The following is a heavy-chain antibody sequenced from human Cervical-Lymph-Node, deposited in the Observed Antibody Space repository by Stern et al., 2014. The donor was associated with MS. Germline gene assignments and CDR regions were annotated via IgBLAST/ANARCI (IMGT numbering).Heavy chain of an antibody. CDR1: GFTFSTYA. D-gene: IGHD3-10*01. CDR3: ARGGRGVGLEY. Sequence: VQLAESGGGVVQPGRSPSLSCVASGFTFSTYAMHWVRQAPGKGLEWVAFVSYDGTQRNSTDSVKARFTISRDNSKNTLYLHMNSLRDEDTAVYFCARGGRGVGLEYWGQGALVTVSS. V-gene: IGHV3-30-3*01. CDR2: VSYDGTQR. J-gene: IGHJ4*02.